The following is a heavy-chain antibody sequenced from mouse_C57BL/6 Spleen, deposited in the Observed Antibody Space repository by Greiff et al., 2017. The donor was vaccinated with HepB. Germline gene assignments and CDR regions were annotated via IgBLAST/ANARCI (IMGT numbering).Heavy chain of an antibody. CDR3: ARQGGTGYFDY. V-gene: IGHV5-12*01. J-gene: IGHJ2*01. CDR1: GFTFSDYY. D-gene: IGHD4-1*01. CDR2: ISNGGGST. Sequence: EVKLMESGGGLVQPGGSLKLSCAASGFTFSDYYMYWVRQTPEKRLEWVAYISNGGGSTYYPDTVKGRFTISRDNAKNTLYLQMSRLKSEDTAMYYCARQGGTGYFDYWGQGTTLTVSS.